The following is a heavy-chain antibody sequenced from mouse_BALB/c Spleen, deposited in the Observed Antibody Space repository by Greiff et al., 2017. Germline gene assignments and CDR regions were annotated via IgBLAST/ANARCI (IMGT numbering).Heavy chain of an antibody. D-gene: IGHD2-4*01. Sequence: VQLQQSGAELVRPGTSVKISCKASGYTFTNYWLGWVKQRPGHGLEWIGDIYPGGGYTNYNEKFKGKATLTADTSSSTAYMQLSSLTSEDSAVYCCAREGNKIYYDYDDAMDYWGQGTSVTVSS. CDR2: IYPGGGYT. CDR1: GYTFTNYW. V-gene: IGHV1-63*02. J-gene: IGHJ4*01. CDR3: AREGNKIYYDYDDAMDY.